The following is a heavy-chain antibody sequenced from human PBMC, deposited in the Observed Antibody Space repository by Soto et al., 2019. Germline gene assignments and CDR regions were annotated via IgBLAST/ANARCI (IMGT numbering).Heavy chain of an antibody. Sequence: GGSLRLSCTTSGFTFGDYAMSWFRQAPGKGLEWVGFIRSKGYGGATQYAASVKGRFTISRDDSESIAYLQMDSLKTEDTALYYCARVGSASLMVVVIADHWGQGTQVTVSS. CDR3: ARVGSASLMVVVIADH. CDR2: IRSKGYGGAT. J-gene: IGHJ4*02. D-gene: IGHD3-22*01. CDR1: GFTFGDYA. V-gene: IGHV3-49*03.